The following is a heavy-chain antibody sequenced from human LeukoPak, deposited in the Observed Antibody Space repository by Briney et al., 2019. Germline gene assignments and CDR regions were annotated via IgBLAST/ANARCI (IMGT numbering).Heavy chain of an antibody. D-gene: IGHD6-19*01. CDR3: ARDESSGWSHWFDP. CDR1: GFTFSSYA. J-gene: IGHJ5*02. V-gene: IGHV3-30*04. Sequence: GGSLRLSCAASGFTFSSYAMHWVRQAPGKGLEWVAVISYDGSNKYYADSVKGRFTISRDNSKNTLYLRMNSLRAEDTAVYYCARDESSGWSHWFDPWGQGTLVTVSS. CDR2: ISYDGSNK.